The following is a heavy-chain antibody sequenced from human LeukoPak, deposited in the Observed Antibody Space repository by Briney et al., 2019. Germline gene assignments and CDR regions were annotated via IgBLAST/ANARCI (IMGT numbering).Heavy chain of an antibody. CDR2: FDPEDGKL. J-gene: IGHJ4*02. D-gene: IGHD3-22*01. CDR3: ATVEREYFDTSGYYDY. V-gene: IGHV1-24*01. Sequence: ASVKVSCKVSGYTLSEYSIHWVRQAPGKGLEWMGGFDPEDGKLMYAQKLQGRVTLTEDSSTDTVYMELSSLRSEDTAVYYCATVEREYFDTSGYYDYWGQGTLVTVSS. CDR1: GYTLSEYS.